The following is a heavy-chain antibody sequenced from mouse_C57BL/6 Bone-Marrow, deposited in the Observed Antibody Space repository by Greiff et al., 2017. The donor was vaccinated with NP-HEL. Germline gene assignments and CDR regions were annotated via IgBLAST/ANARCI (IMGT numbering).Heavy chain of an antibody. CDR2: IDPENGDT. CDR3: TTSYDCCYAMDY. CDR1: GFNIKDDY. Sequence: VQLQQSGAELVRPGASVKLSCTASGFNIKDDYMHWVKQRPEQGLEWIGWIDPENGDTEYASKFQGKATITADTSSNTAYLQLSSLTSEYTAVYYCTTSYDCCYAMDYWGQGTSVTVSS. D-gene: IGHD2-3*01. V-gene: IGHV14-4*01. J-gene: IGHJ4*01.